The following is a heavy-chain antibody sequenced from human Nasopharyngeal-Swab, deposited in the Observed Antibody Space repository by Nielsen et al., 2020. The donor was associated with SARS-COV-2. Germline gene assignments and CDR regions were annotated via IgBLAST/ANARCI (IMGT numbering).Heavy chain of an antibody. D-gene: IGHD4-17*01. Sequence: GGSLRLSCAASGLTFSDHSMIWVRQAPGQGLEWVSYISGSGSTLYYADPVKGRITVSRDNAKSSVYLQMSSLRDEDTAVYYCTRGDGALTYFDYWGQGTLVSVSS. J-gene: IGHJ4*02. CDR2: ISGSGSTL. CDR1: GLTFSDHS. V-gene: IGHV3-48*02. CDR3: TRGDGALTYFDY.